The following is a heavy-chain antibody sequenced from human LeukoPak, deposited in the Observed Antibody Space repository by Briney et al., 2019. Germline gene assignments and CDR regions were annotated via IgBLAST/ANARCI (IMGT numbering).Heavy chain of an antibody. CDR2: IYYSGST. J-gene: IGHJ6*03. V-gene: IGHV4-31*03. CDR3: ARVPRGASYYYYMDV. Sequence: SQTLSLTCTVSGGSISRGGYYWSWIRQHPGKGLEWIGYIYYSGSTYYNPSLKSRVTISVDTSKTQFSLNLSSVTAADTAVYYCARVPRGASYYYYMDVWGKGTTVTVSS. D-gene: IGHD1-26*01. CDR1: GGSISRGGYY.